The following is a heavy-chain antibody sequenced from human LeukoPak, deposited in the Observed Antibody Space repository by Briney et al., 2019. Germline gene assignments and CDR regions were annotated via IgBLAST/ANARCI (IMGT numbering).Heavy chain of an antibody. D-gene: IGHD2-2*01. J-gene: IGHJ3*02. V-gene: IGHV3-30-3*01. Sequence: GGSLRLSCAASGFTFSSYAMHWVRQAPGKGLEWVAVISYDGSNKYYADSVKGRFTISRDNSKNTLYLQMNSLRAEDTAVYYCAREPREIVVPAAIGAFDIWGQGTMVTVSS. CDR2: ISYDGSNK. CDR1: GFTFSSYA. CDR3: AREPREIVVPAAIGAFDI.